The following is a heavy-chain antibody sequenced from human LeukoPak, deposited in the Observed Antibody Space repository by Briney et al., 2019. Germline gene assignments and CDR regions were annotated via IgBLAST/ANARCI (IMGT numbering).Heavy chain of an antibody. CDR3: ARHTVATAMIDY. V-gene: IGHV5-51*01. D-gene: IGHD5-18*01. Sequence: IIYPGDSDSRYSPSFQGQVTISADKSISTAYLQWSSLKASDTAMYYCARHTVATAMIDYWGQGTLVTVSS. CDR2: IYPGDSDS. J-gene: IGHJ4*02.